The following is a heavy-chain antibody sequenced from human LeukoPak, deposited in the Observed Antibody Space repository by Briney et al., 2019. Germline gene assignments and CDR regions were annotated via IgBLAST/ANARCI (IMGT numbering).Heavy chain of an antibody. CDR3: ARPTESYYDSSGYYY. Sequence: GGSLRLSCAASGFTFDDYGMSWVRQAPGKGLEWVSGINWNGGSTGYADSVKGRFTVSRDNAKNSLYLQMNSLRAEDTALYYCARPTESYYDSSGYYYWGQGTLVTVSS. V-gene: IGHV3-20*04. CDR2: INWNGGST. J-gene: IGHJ4*02. CDR1: GFTFDDYG. D-gene: IGHD3-22*01.